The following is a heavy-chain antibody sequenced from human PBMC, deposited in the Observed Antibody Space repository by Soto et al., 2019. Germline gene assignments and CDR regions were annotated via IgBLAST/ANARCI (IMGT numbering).Heavy chain of an antibody. V-gene: IGHV3-23*01. J-gene: IGHJ4*02. Sequence: QPGGSLRLSCAASGFTFSSYAMSWVRRAPGKGLEWVSFISGSGGSTSYADSVKGRFTISRDNSRSTLYLQMNSLRAEDTAVYYCANERLNYGDFDNWGQGTLVTVSS. D-gene: IGHD4-17*01. CDR2: ISGSGGST. CDR3: ANERLNYGDFDN. CDR1: GFTFSSYA.